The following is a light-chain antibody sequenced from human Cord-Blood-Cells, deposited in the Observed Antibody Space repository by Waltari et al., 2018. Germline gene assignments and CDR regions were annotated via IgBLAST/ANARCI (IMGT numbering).Light chain of an antibody. V-gene: IGLV2-23*01. Sequence: SAPTPPCSVSGSPGPFITLFFPGTHTAVWSFKPFSLFQQHPGKAPKLMIYEGSKRPAGVSNRFSGSKSGNTASLTISGLQAEDEADYYCCSYAGSSTYVFGTGTKVTVL. CDR2: EGS. CDR3: CSYAGSSTYV. J-gene: IGLJ1*01. CDR1: HTAVWSFKP.